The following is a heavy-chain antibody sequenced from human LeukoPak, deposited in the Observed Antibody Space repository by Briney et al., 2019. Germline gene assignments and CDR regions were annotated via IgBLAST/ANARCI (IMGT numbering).Heavy chain of an antibody. CDR3: AREAYCGGDCYRRTGDGWFDP. J-gene: IGHJ5*02. Sequence: PSETLSLTCTVSGGSISSYYWSWIRQPPGKGLEWIGYIYYSGSTNYNPSLKSRVTISVDTSKNQFSLKLSSVTAADPAVYYCAREAYCGGDCYRRTGDGWFDPWGQGTLVTVSS. CDR1: GGSISSYY. D-gene: IGHD2-21*02. V-gene: IGHV4-59*01. CDR2: IYYSGST.